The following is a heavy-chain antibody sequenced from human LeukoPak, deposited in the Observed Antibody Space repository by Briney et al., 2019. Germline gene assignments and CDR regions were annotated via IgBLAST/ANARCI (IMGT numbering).Heavy chain of an antibody. CDR2: ISGSGGST. V-gene: IGHV3-23*01. CDR3: AKGGNVVVVNFMDV. CDR1: GFTFSSYA. D-gene: IGHD2-2*01. Sequence: GGSLRLSCAASGFTFSSYAMSWVRQAPGKGLEWVSAISGSGGSTYYADSVQGRFTISRDNSKNMLYLQMTSLRAEDTAVYYCAKGGNVVVVNFMDVWGKGTTITVSS. J-gene: IGHJ6*03.